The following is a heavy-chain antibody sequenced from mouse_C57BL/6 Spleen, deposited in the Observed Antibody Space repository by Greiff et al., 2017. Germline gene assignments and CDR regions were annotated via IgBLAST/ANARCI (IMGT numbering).Heavy chain of an antibody. Sequence: EVQLQQSGPGLVKPGASVKISCTASGYSFTDYNMNWVQQSNGKSLEWVGVINPNYGTTSYHQKFKGKVTLTVDQSTSNAYMQLNSLTSEEAAVFYCARCGNNVGTSALDYWGQGTSVTVSS. CDR1: GYSFTDYN. CDR3: ARCGNNVGTSALDY. V-gene: IGHV1-39*01. D-gene: IGHD4-1*01. J-gene: IGHJ4*01. CDR2: INPNYGTT.